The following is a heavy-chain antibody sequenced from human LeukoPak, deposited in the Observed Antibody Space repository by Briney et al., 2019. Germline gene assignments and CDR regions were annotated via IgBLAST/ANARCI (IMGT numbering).Heavy chain of an antibody. Sequence: GGSLRLSCAASGFTFSSYGMHWVRQAPGKGLEWVAAIWYDGSNKYYADSVKGRFTISRDNSKNTLYLQMNSLRAEDTAVYYCARDRGNSRFDPWGQGTLVTVSS. J-gene: IGHJ5*02. CDR3: ARDRGNSRFDP. V-gene: IGHV3-33*01. D-gene: IGHD3-10*01. CDR1: GFTFSSYG. CDR2: IWYDGSNK.